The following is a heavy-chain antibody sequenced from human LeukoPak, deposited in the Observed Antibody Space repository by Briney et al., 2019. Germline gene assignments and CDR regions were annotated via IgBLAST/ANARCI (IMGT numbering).Heavy chain of an antibody. V-gene: IGHV1-2*02. D-gene: IGHD6-19*01. J-gene: IGHJ4*02. CDR1: GYTFTGYY. Sequence: ASVKVSCKASGYTFTGYYMHWVRQAPGQGLEWMGWINPNSGDTNYAQKFQGRVTVTRDTSISTAYMELSWLSTDDTAVYHCARVGSSGWYVHPTLDYWGQGTLVTVSS. CDR3: ARVGSSGWYVHPTLDY. CDR2: INPNSGDT.